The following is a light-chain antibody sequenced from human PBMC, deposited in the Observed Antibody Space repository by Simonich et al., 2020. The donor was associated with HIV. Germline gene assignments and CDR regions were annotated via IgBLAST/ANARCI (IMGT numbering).Light chain of an antibody. CDR1: QSISSY. CDR3: QQSFSTPWT. J-gene: IGKJ1*01. Sequence: DIQMTQSPSSLSASVGDRVTVSCRASQSISSYLNWYQQKPGKAPKLLIYAASSLQLGVPSRFSGSASGTDFTLTISSLQPEDFATYYCQQSFSTPWTFGQGTTVDIK. CDR2: AAS. V-gene: IGKV1-39*01.